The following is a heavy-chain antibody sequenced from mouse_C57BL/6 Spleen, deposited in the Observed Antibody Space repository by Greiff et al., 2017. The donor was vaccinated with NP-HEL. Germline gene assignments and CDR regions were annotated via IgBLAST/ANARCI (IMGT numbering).Heavy chain of an antibody. D-gene: IGHD4-1*01. Sequence: VKQSCKASGYTFTSYWMHWVKQRPGQGLEWIGEIDPSDSYTNYNQKFKGKSTLTVDKSSSTAYMQLSSLTSEDSAVYYCATGLLTGTLGYWGQGTTLTVSS. J-gene: IGHJ2*01. V-gene: IGHV1-69*01. CDR2: IDPSDSYT. CDR3: ATGLLTGTLGY. CDR1: GYTFTSYW.